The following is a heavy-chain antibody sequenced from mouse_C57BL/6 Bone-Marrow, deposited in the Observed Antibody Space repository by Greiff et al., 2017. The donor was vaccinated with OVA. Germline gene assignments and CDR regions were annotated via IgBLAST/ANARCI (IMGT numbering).Heavy chain of an antibody. D-gene: IGHD2-1*01. J-gene: IGHJ1*03. CDR1: GYTFTDYY. V-gene: IGHV1-26*01. CDR2: INPNNGGT. CDR3: ARNYGIYFYWYFDV. Sequence: VQLQQSGPELVKPGASVKISCKASGYTFTDYYMNWVKQSHGKSLEWIGDINPNNGGTSYNQKFKGKATLTVDKSSSTAYMELRSLTSEDSSVYYCARNYGIYFYWYFDVWGTGTTVTVSS.